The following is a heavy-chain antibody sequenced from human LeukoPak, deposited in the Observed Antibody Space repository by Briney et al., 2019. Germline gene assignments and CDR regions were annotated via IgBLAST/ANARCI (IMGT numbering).Heavy chain of an antibody. J-gene: IGHJ6*03. CDR1: GFDFNNYN. CDR3: AKVAMTSGGDRGYFYFYYMDV. CDR2: MSTTGKYI. D-gene: IGHD3-10*01. Sequence: GGSLRLSCIASGFDFNNYNLNWVRQAQGKGLEWVASMSTTGKYIYYADSVKGRFTISRDNAKNSQFLQMDSMRVEDTAVYYCAKVAMTSGGDRGYFYFYYMDVWGKGTMVTVSS. V-gene: IGHV3-21*01.